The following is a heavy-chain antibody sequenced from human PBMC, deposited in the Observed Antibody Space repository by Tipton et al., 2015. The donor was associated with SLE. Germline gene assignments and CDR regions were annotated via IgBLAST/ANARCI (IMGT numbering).Heavy chain of an antibody. J-gene: IGHJ4*01. CDR2: IYHSGST. CDR3: ARTPSFPSGTD. D-gene: IGHD1-14*01. Sequence: TLSLTCAVSGYSISSGYYWGWIRQPPGKGLEWIGGIYHSGSTYYNPSLKSRVTISVDTSKNHFSLKLSSVTAADTAAYYCARTPSFPSGTDWGQGTLVTVSS. CDR1: GYSISSGYY. V-gene: IGHV4-38-2*01.